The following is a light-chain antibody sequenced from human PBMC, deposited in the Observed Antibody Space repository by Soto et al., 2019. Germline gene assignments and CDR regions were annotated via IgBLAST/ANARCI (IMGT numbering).Light chain of an antibody. CDR1: QTVSSY. V-gene: IGKV3-11*01. Sequence: IVLTQSPATLSLWPGETAILSCRASQTVSSYLSWYQHKPGQAPRLLIYDASKRAPGIPARFSGSGSGTDFTLTISSLVPEDFAVYYCRQRSTSITFGQGTRLEIE. J-gene: IGKJ5*01. CDR2: DAS. CDR3: RQRSTSIT.